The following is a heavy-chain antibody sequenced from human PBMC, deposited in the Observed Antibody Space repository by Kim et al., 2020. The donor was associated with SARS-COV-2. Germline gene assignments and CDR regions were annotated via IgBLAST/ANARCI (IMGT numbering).Heavy chain of an antibody. J-gene: IGHJ4*02. CDR3: ARAFGSSGWYSYFDY. V-gene: IGHV4-39*01. D-gene: IGHD6-19*01. Sequence: PSLKSRVTISVATSKNQFSLKLSSVTAADTAVYCCARAFGSSGWYSYFDYWGQGTLVTVSS.